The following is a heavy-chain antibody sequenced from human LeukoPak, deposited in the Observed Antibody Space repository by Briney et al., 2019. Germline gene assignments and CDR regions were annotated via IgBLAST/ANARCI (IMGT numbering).Heavy chain of an antibody. CDR3: ARVPKNTIYGMDV. CDR1: GYTFTIYY. V-gene: IGHV1-46*01. J-gene: IGHJ6*02. CDR2: INPRGGST. Sequence: GASLTVSCKASGYTFTIYYMHWVRQAPGQGLEWMGIINPRGGSTSYAQKFQGRVTMTRDTSTSTVYMELSSLRSEDTAVYYCARVPKNTIYGMDVWGQGTTVTVSS. D-gene: IGHD1/OR15-1a*01.